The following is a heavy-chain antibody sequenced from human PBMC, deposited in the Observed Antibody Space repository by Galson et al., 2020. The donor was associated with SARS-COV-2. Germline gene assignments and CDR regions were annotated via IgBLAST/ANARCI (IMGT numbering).Heavy chain of an antibody. CDR3: AKTRVATMGPFGY. J-gene: IGHJ4*02. V-gene: IGHV3-23*01. CDR2: ISGSGGST. D-gene: IGHD5-12*01. Sequence: GESLKISCAASGFTFSSYAMSWVRQAPGKGLEWVSAISGSGGSTYYADSVKGRFTISRDNSKNTLYLQMNSLRAEDTAVYYCAKTRVATMGPFGYWGQGTLVTVSS. CDR1: GFTFSSYA.